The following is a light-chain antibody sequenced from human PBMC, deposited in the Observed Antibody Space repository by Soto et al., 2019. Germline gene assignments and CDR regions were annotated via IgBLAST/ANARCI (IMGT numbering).Light chain of an antibody. J-gene: IGKJ4*01. V-gene: IGKV3-11*01. CDR3: QQYSSWPLT. CDR1: QSISTY. CDR2: GAS. Sequence: VLTQSPATLSLSPGETATLSCRSSQSISTYSAWYQQKPGQAPRLLIYGASNRASGVPARFSGSGSGTDFTLTISSLEPEDFGVYYCQQYSSWPLTFGEGTKVDIK.